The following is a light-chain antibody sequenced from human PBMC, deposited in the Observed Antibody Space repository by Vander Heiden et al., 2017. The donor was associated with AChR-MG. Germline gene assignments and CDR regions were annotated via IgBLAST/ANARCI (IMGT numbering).Light chain of an antibody. CDR1: QSISTS. J-gene: IGKJ3*01. CDR2: AAS. Sequence: IQMTQSPSYLSASVGDRVTITCRASQSISTSLNWYQQKPGKAPKLLIHAASTLHSGVPSRFSGSGSGTDFTLTISSLQPEDFATYYCQQTYITPSTFGHGNKVDIK. CDR3: QQTYITPST. V-gene: IGKV1-39*01.